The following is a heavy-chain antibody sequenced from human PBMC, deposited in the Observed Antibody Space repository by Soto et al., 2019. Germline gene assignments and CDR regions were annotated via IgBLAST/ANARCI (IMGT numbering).Heavy chain of an antibody. Sequence: EAHLVGSGGGLVQPGGSLRLSCAASGFAVSANYLSWVRQAPGKGLEWVSLIYSGGDTDYADSVRGRFTISRDNSKNTLYLKMNSLRAEDTAVYYCATRMTTAPYWGQGALVNGSS. CDR3: ATRMTTAPY. D-gene: IGHD4-17*01. CDR2: IYSGGDT. J-gene: IGHJ4*02. CDR1: GFAVSANY. V-gene: IGHV3-66*01.